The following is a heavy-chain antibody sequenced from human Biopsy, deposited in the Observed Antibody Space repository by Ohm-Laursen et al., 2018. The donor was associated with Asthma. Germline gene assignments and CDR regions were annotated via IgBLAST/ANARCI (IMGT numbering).Heavy chain of an antibody. CDR3: ARVDAIMISGDFYFYSGFDL. Sequence: KVSCKASGGTFRTYAFNWVRQAPGQGLEWMGGIIPMYGVPKVAQKFQGRVTITADESTSTAYMEMSSLRSEDTAVYYCARVDAIMISGDFYFYSGFDLWDQGTTARVSS. D-gene: IGHD3-16*01. CDR2: IIPMYGVP. V-gene: IGHV1-69*01. CDR1: GGTFRTYA. J-gene: IGHJ6*02.